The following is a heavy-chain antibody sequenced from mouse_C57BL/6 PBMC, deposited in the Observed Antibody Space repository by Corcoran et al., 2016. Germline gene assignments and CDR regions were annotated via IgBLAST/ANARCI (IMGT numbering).Heavy chain of an antibody. Sequence: QVQLQQSGAELVKPGASVKLSCKASGYTFTEYTIHWVKQRSGQGLEWIGWFYPGSGSIKYNEKFKDKATLTADKSSSTVYMELSRLTSEDSAVYFCARHEERPFYYGSSKGYFDYWGERTTLTVS. V-gene: IGHV1-62-2*01. CDR2: FYPGSGSI. D-gene: IGHD1-1*01. J-gene: IGHJ2*01. CDR3: ARHEERPFYYGSSKGYFDY. CDR1: GYTFTEYT.